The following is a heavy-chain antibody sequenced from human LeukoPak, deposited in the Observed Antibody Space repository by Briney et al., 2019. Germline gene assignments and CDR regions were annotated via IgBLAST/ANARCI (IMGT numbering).Heavy chain of an antibody. Sequence: PGGSLRLSCAASGFTFSNFVMNWVRQAPGKGLQWVSTIGAGGVNTFYADSVKGRFTISRDNSKNTLYLQMNSLRGEDTAVYYCAKDARRGGTFYYYGMDVWGQGTTVTVS. D-gene: IGHD1-1*01. CDR2: IGAGGVNT. CDR1: GFTFSNFV. V-gene: IGHV3-23*01. J-gene: IGHJ6*02. CDR3: AKDARRGGTFYYYGMDV.